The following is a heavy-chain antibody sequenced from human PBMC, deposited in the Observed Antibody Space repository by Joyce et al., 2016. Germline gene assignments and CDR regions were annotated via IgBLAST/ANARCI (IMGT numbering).Heavy chain of an antibody. J-gene: IGHJ6*02. CDR1: GFTVSSNF. CDR3: ARDRVSSVYYYGMDV. CDR2: IYSGGNT. Sequence: EVQLVESGGGLVQPGGSLRLSCAASGFTVSSNFMSWVRQAPGKGLEWVSVIYSGGNTNYADSVKGRFTISRDNFKNTVYLQMNGLRTDDTAVYYCARDRVSSVYYYGMDVWGQGTTITVSS. V-gene: IGHV3-66*02. D-gene: IGHD3-16*01.